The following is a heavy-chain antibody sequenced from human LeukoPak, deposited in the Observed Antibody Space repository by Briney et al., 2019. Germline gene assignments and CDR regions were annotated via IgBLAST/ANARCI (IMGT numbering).Heavy chain of an antibody. D-gene: IGHD1-26*01. CDR1: GYTFTGYY. CDR3: ASPIVGATSHYYYGMDV. J-gene: IGHJ6*02. V-gene: IGHV1-2*02. Sequence: ASVKVSCKASGYTFTGYYMHWVRQAPGQGLEWMGWINPNSGGTNYAQKFQGRVTMTRDTSISTAYMELSRLRSDDTAVYYCASPIVGATSHYYYGMDVWGQGTTVTVSS. CDR2: INPNSGGT.